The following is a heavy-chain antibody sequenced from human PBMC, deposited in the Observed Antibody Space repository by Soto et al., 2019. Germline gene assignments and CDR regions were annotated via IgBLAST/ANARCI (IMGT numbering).Heavy chain of an antibody. V-gene: IGHV1-46*01. CDR1: GYTFTSYY. CDR3: ARDDSYYDILTGLDAFDI. CDR2: INPSGGST. Sequence: ASVKVSCKASGYTFTSYYMHWVQQAPGQGLEWMGIINPSGGSTSYAQKFQGRVTMTRDTSTSTVYMELSSLRSEDTAVYYCARDDSYYDILTGLDAFDIWGQGTMVTVSS. D-gene: IGHD3-9*01. J-gene: IGHJ3*02.